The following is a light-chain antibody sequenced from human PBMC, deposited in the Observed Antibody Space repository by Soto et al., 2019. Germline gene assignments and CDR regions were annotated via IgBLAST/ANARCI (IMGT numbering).Light chain of an antibody. CDR1: SSDIGNYNY. CDR3: SSFTSSATYV. CDR2: DVS. J-gene: IGLJ1*01. Sequence: QSALTQPASVSGSPGQSITISCTGTSSDIGNYNYVSWYQQHPGKAPKLMIYDVSNRPSRVSKRFSGSKSGYTASLTISGLQAEDEADYYCSSFTSSATYVFGTGTKLTVL. V-gene: IGLV2-14*01.